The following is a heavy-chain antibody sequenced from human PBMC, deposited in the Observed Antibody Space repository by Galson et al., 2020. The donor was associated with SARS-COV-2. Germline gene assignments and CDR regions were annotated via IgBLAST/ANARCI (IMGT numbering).Heavy chain of an antibody. J-gene: IGHJ5*02. CDR1: GFTFSIYD. CDR2: ISESGGSA. Sequence: GGSLRLSCAASGFTFSIYDMSWVRQAPGKGLEWVSYISESGGSAYYADSVKGRFTISRDNSMNTLYLQMNTLSADDTAVYYCAKDPRGYSRRWYALWGQGTLVTVSS. D-gene: IGHD6-13*01. CDR3: AKDPRGYSRRWYAL. V-gene: IGHV3-23*01.